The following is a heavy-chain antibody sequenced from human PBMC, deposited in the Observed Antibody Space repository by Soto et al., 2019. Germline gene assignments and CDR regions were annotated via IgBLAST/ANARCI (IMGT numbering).Heavy chain of an antibody. CDR3: ARGRYGDY. V-gene: IGHV1-18*01. J-gene: IGHJ4*02. CDR2: ISAQNGNT. CDR1: GYTFTSYG. Sequence: QVHLVQSGAEVKKPGASVKVSCKASGYTFTSYGINWVRQAPGQRLEWMGWISAQNGNTDYAQKLQGRAIVTRDTSTSTAYMELRSLRSDDTAVDYCARGRYGDYWGQGAMVTVSS. D-gene: IGHD1-1*01.